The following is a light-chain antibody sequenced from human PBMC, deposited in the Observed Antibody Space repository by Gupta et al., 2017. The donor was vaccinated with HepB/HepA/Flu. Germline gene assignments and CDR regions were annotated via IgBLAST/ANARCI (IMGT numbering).Light chain of an antibody. CDR2: YKTDSDK. J-gene: IGLJ3*02. Sequence: QAGLTQPSSLSPSPVASATLTCTFLSGIDVGPYRRYWYHQKPGRPPQFLLRYKTDSDKQQGSGVPSRFSGSKDAAANAVIILISVLQAEDEAYYYCLNGHNSTWVFGGGTKLTVL. CDR3: LNGHNSTWV. CDR1: SGIDVGPYR. V-gene: IGLV5-45*02.